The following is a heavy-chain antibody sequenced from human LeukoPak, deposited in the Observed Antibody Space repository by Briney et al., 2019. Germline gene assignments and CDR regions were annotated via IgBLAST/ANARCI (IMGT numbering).Heavy chain of an antibody. Sequence: GGSLRLSCAASGFAFSSYEMNWVRQAPGKGLEWVSYIASGGGANRFYSESVKGRFTISRDNAKNSLYLHMNSLRAEDTGVYYCARIGTTTRGPAGLDVWGQGTTVTVSS. CDR1: GFAFSSYE. V-gene: IGHV3-48*03. J-gene: IGHJ6*02. D-gene: IGHD2/OR15-2a*01. CDR3: ARIGTTTRGPAGLDV. CDR2: IASGGGANR.